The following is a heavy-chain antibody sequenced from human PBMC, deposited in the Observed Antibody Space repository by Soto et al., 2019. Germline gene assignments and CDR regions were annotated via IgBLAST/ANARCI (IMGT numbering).Heavy chain of an antibody. CDR1: GYTFTSYD. D-gene: IGHD2-15*01. V-gene: IGHV1-8*01. CDR3: ARGNIVVVVAATLETFDY. Sequence: QVQLVQSGAEVKKPGASVKVSCKASGYTFTSYDINWVRQATGQGLEWMGWMNPNSGNTGYAQKFQGRVTMTRNTSISTAYMELSSLRSEDTAVYYCARGNIVVVVAATLETFDYWGQGTLVTVSS. J-gene: IGHJ4*02. CDR2: MNPNSGNT.